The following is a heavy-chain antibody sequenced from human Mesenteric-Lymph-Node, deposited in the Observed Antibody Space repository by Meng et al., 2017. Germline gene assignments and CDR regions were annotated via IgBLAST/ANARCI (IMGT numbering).Heavy chain of an antibody. CDR2: INPNSGGT. D-gene: IGHD3-10*01. Sequence: GQVVQSGAEVKKPGDSVKLSCKASGGTFSSYAISWVRQAPGQGLEWMGRINPNSGGTNYAQKFQGRVTMTRDTSISTAYMELSRLRSDDTAVYYCARGTTMVRGVILPDYWGQGTLVTVSS. J-gene: IGHJ4*02. V-gene: IGHV1-2*06. CDR3: ARGTTMVRGVILPDY. CDR1: GGTFSSYA.